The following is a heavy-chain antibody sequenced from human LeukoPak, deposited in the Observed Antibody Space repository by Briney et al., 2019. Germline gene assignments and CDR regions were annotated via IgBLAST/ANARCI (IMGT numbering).Heavy chain of an antibody. J-gene: IGHJ5*01. CDR3: ARAADTHFYGQT. CDR1: GFSFSSYG. CDR2: ILYDGVNR. V-gene: IGHV3-33*05. D-gene: IGHD2/OR15-2a*01. Sequence: GESLRLSCVASGFSFSSYGMHWVRQAPGKGLEWVAGILYDGVNRYYANSVKGRFTVSRDTSENTLYLQMSSLRAEDTAVYYCARAADTHFYGQTWGQRALVTVSS.